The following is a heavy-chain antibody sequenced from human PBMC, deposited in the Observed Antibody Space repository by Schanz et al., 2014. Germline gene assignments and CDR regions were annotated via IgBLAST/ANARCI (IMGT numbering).Heavy chain of an antibody. J-gene: IGHJ5*02. CDR3: ARPALWFGDNCFDP. D-gene: IGHD3-10*01. V-gene: IGHV3-30*03. CDR2: VSSDGNND. Sequence: VQLAESGGGLVQPGGSLRLSCAASGFTFSSYAMSWVRQAPGKGLEWVALVSSDGNNDYYTDSVKGRFTISRDNSKNTVHLQMNSLRAEDTAVYYCARPALWFGDNCFDPWGQGTLVTVSS. CDR1: GFTFSSYA.